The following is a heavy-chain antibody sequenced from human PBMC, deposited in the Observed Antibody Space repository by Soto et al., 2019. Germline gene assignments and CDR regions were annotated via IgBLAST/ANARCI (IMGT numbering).Heavy chain of an antibody. J-gene: IGHJ6*02. CDR3: ARAEGDYGGNSAVYYYGMDV. CDR2: IYHSGST. D-gene: IGHD4-17*01. CDR1: GGSISSSNW. V-gene: IGHV4-4*02. Sequence: PSETLSLTCAVSGGSISSSNWWSWVRQPPGKGLEWIGEIYHSGSTNYNPSLKSRVTISVDKSKNQFSLKLSSVTAADTAVYYCARAEGDYGGNSAVYYYGMDVWGQGTTVTVSS.